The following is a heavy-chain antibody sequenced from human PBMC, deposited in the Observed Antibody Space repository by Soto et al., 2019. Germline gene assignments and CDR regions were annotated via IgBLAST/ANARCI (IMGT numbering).Heavy chain of an antibody. CDR3: VEDSDYGAGSLSLDY. CDR2: ISWISDNI. Sequence: EVQLVESGGGLVQPGRSLRLSCAASGFNFDDYAMYWVRQAPGKGLEWVVGISWISDNIAYADSVNGRFTISRDNAKNSLYLQMNSLRAEDTALYYCVEDSDYGAGSLSLDYWGQGALVTVSS. CDR1: GFNFDDYA. V-gene: IGHV3-9*01. D-gene: IGHD3-10*01. J-gene: IGHJ4*02.